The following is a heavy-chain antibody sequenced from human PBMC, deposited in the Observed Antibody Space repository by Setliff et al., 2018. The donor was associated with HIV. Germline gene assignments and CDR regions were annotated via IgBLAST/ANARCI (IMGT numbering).Heavy chain of an antibody. CDR3: AREGYAFDI. Sequence: SGPTLVNPTQTLTLTCTFSGFSLSTSGMRVSWIRQPPGKALEWLARIDWDDDKFYSTSLKTRLTISKDTPKNQVVLTMTNMDPVDTATYYCAREGYAFDIWGQGTMVTVSS. D-gene: IGHD1-1*01. CDR2: IDWDDDK. J-gene: IGHJ3*02. CDR1: GFSLSTSGMR. V-gene: IGHV2-70*04.